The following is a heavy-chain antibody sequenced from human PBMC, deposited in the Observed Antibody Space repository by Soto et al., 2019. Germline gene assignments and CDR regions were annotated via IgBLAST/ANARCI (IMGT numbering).Heavy chain of an antibody. CDR3: ARGGGPPSYWYFDL. J-gene: IGHJ2*01. D-gene: IGHD2-15*01. CDR2: IWYDGSNK. V-gene: IGHV3-33*01. CDR1: GFTFSSYG. Sequence: QVQLVESGGGVVQPGRSLRLSCAASGFTFSSYGMHWVRQAPGKGLEWVAVIWYDGSNKYYADSVKGRFTTSRDNSKNTLYLQMNSLRAEDTAVYYCARGGGPPSYWYFDLWGRGTLVTVSS.